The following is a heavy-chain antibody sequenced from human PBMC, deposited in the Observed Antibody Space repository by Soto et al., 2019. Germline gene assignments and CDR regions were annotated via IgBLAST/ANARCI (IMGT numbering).Heavy chain of an antibody. CDR1: GYSFSGYY. CDR2: IKPNSGGT. V-gene: IGHV1-2*02. J-gene: IGHJ4*02. D-gene: IGHD2-2*02. CDR3: AREGRGKKAGYNGLVSLGY. Sequence: ASVKVSCKASGYSFSGYYMNWVRQAPGQGLEWMGWIKPNSGGTDYAQKFQGRVTITADKSTSTASLELSSLRSDDTAVYYCAREGRGKKAGYNGLVSLGYWGQGTLVTVSS.